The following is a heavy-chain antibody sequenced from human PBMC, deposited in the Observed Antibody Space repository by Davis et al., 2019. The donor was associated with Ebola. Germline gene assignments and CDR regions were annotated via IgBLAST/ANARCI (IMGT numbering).Heavy chain of an antibody. Sequence: PSETLSLTCAVYGGSFSGYYWSWIRQPPGKGLEWIGEINHSGSTNYNPSLKSRVTISVDTSKNQFSLKLSSVTAADTAVYYCARGLGEYSRTFDYWGQGTLVTVSS. J-gene: IGHJ4*02. CDR1: GGSFSGYY. D-gene: IGHD6-6*01. CDR3: ARGLGEYSRTFDY. CDR2: INHSGST. V-gene: IGHV4-34*01.